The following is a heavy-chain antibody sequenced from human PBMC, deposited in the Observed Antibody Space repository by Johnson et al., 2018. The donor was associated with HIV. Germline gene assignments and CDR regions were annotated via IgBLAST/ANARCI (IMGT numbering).Heavy chain of an antibody. CDR3: AKDGRVGATLMSTGDDAFDI. D-gene: IGHD1-26*01. V-gene: IGHV3-30*18. CDR2: ISYDGSNK. CDR1: GFSNYD. Sequence: QMQLVESGGGVVQPGRSRRLSCAASGFSNYDMHWVRQAPGRGLEWVSSISYDGSNKYYADSVKGRFTISRDNSKNTLYLQMNSLRAEDTAVYYCAKDGRVGATLMSTGDDAFDIWGQGTMVTVAS. J-gene: IGHJ3*02.